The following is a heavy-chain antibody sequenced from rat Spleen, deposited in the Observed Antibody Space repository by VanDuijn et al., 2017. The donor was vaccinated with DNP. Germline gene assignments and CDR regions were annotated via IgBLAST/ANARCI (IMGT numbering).Heavy chain of an antibody. Sequence: QVQLKESGPGLVQPSQTLSLTCTVSGFSLTSSGVSWVRQPPGKGLEWIAAISSGRSTYYNSALKSRLSISRDTSKSQVFLKMNSLQTEDTAIYFCTREGTTVAPFDYWGQGVMVTVSS. CDR3: TREGTTVAPFDY. V-gene: IGHV2S12*01. CDR2: ISSGRST. D-gene: IGHD1-3*01. J-gene: IGHJ2*01. CDR1: GFSLTSSG.